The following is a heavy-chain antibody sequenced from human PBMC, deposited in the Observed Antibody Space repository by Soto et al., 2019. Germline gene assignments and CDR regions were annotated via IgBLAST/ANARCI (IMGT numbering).Heavy chain of an antibody. J-gene: IGHJ5*02. CDR2: IYYSGST. CDR1: GGSISSSSYY. CDR3: AGLAIAAAGKVDP. D-gene: IGHD6-13*01. Sequence: SETLSLTCTVSGGSISSSSYYWGWIRQPPGKGLEWIGSIYYSGSTYYNPSLKSRVTISVDTSKNQFSLKLSSVTAADTAVYYWAGLAIAAAGKVDPWGQGTLVT. V-gene: IGHV4-39*01.